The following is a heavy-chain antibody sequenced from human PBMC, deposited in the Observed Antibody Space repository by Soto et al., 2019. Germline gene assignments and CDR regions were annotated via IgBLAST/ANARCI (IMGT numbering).Heavy chain of an antibody. CDR1: GFTFSDSY. J-gene: IGHJ4*02. Sequence: PGGSLRLSCAASGFTFSDSYMDWVRQAPGKGLEWVGRIRDKANSYTTEYAASVKGRFTISRDDSKNSLSLQMNSLKSEDTAVYYCVKGYRALDNWGQGTLVTVSS. V-gene: IGHV3-72*01. CDR3: VKGYRALDN. D-gene: IGHD5-18*01. CDR2: IRDKANSYTT.